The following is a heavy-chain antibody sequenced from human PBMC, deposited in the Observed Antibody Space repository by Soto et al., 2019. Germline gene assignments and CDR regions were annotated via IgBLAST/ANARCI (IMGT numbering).Heavy chain of an antibody. CDR1: GFILSDCA. V-gene: IGHV3-48*01. J-gene: IGHJ6*03. D-gene: IGHD7-27*01. Sequence: PGGSLRLSCATSGFILSDCAMNWVRQAPGKGLEWVSYISSSSSVIDYADSVKGRFTVSRDNARNSLYLQMNSLRAADTAVYYCARDLSWGSNWYYYMDVWGKGTTVTVSS. CDR2: ISSSSSVI. CDR3: ARDLSWGSNWYYYMDV.